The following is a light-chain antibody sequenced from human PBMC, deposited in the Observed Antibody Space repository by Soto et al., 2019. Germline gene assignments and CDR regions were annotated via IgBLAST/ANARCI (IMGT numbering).Light chain of an antibody. CDR1: QGIRND. CDR2: AAS. CDR3: LQKYFYPFT. Sequence: AIQMTQSPSSLSASVGDRVTITCRASQGIRNDLDWFQQKPGKAPKLLIYAASNLQSGVPARFSGSGSGTDFTLTISSLQPEDFATYYCLQKYFYPFTFGPGTKVYI. J-gene: IGKJ3*01. V-gene: IGKV1-6*01.